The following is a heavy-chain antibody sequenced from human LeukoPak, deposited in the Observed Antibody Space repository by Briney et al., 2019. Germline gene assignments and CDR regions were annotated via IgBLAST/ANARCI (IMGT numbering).Heavy chain of an antibody. V-gene: IGHV3-21*01. J-gene: IGHJ4*02. Sequence: NTGGSLRLSCAASGFTFSSFSMNWVRQAPGKGLEWVSSISSGGDYKHYADSVKGRLTISRDNAKNSLFLQMNSLRAEDTAVYYCARWELVRMGYFDYWGQGALVTVSS. D-gene: IGHD1-26*01. CDR1: GFTFSSFS. CDR3: ARWELVRMGYFDY. CDR2: ISSGGDYK.